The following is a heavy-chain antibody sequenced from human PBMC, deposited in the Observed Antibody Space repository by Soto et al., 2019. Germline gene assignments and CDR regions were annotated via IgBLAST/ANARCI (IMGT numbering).Heavy chain of an antibody. CDR3: AVEITGYGSGSYAGY. J-gene: IGHJ4*02. D-gene: IGHD3-10*01. CDR2: INHSGST. CDR1: GGSFSGYY. Sequence: SETLSLTCAVYGGSFSGYYWSWIRQPPGKGLDWIGEINHSGSTNYNPSLKSRVTISVDTSKNQFSLKLSSVTAADTAVYYCAVEITGYGSGSYAGYWGQGTLVTVSS. V-gene: IGHV4-34*01.